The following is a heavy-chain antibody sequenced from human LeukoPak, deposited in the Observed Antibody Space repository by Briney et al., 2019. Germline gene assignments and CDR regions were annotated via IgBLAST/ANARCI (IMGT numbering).Heavy chain of an antibody. Sequence: SSETLSLTCTVSGGSISSGSYYWRWIRQPAGKGLEWIGRIYTSGSTNYNPSLKSRVTISVDASRSHFSLKLNSVTAADTAVYYCARRMKLAAKGDAFDIWGQGTMVTVSS. CDR1: GGSISSGSYY. V-gene: IGHV4-61*02. D-gene: IGHD2-15*01. CDR3: ARRMKLAAKGDAFDI. CDR2: IYTSGST. J-gene: IGHJ3*02.